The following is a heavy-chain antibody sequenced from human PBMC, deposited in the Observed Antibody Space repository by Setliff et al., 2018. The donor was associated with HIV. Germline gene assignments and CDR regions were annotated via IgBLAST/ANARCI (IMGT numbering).Heavy chain of an antibody. Sequence: GGSLRLSCAASGFTFSDYYMSWIRQAPGKGLEWVALMSFDGSNKVYADSVKGRFSIPRDNSRNTLYLQINSLRLEDTAIYYCARGSPESGHDFDWGRTLGAFDIWGQGTMVTVSS. CDR3: ARGSPESGHDFDWGRTLGAFDI. CDR2: MSFDGSNK. J-gene: IGHJ3*02. D-gene: IGHD3-9*01. V-gene: IGHV3-30*03. CDR1: GFTFSDYY.